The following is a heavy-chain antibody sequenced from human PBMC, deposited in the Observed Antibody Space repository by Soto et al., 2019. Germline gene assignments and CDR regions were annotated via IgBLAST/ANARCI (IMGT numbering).Heavy chain of an antibody. CDR2: IFHSGTT. D-gene: IGHD3-16*01. Sequence: QVQLQESGPGLVKPSGTLSLTCAVSGGSISSRNWWSWVRQSPGKGLEWIGEIFHSGTTNYNPSLKSRLTASVDKSKNQYSLNLRSVTAADTAVYYCARGHEGDGGWGMDVWGQGTTVTVS. CDR1: GGSISSRNW. J-gene: IGHJ6*02. V-gene: IGHV4-4*02. CDR3: ARGHEGDGGWGMDV.